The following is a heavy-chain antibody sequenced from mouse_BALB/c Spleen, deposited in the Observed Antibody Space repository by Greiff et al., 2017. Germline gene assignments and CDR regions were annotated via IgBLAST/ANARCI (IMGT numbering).Heavy chain of an antibody. Sequence: VQLQQSGPELVKPGASVRISCKASGYTFTSYYIHWVKQRPGQGLEWIGWIYPGNVNTKYNEKFKGKATLTADKSSSTAYMQLSSLTSEDSAVYFCARDYYGSSLAYWGQGTLVTVSA. CDR3: ARDYYGSSLAY. J-gene: IGHJ3*01. CDR1: GYTFTSYY. D-gene: IGHD1-1*01. CDR2: IYPGNVNT. V-gene: IGHV1S56*01.